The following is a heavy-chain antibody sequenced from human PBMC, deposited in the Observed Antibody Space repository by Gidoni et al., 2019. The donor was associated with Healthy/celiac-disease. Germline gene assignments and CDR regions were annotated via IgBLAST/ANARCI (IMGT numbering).Heavy chain of an antibody. CDR1: GFTVSSNY. Sequence: EVQRVESGGGVVQPGGSLRLSCAASGFTVSSNYMSWVRQAPGKGLGWVSVIYSGGSTYYADSVKGRFTISRDNSKNTLYLQMNSLRAEDTAVYYCARDRRYDFWSGYSSYYYYGMDVWGQGTTVTVSS. CDR2: IYSGGST. V-gene: IGHV3-66*01. D-gene: IGHD3-3*01. CDR3: ARDRRYDFWSGYSSYYYYGMDV. J-gene: IGHJ6*02.